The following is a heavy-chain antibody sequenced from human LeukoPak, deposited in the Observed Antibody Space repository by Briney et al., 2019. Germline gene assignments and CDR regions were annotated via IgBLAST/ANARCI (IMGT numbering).Heavy chain of an antibody. CDR2: ISSSGSTI. CDR1: GFTFSSYE. J-gene: IGHJ3*02. CDR3: ARDHDSSGYYSGRAFDI. D-gene: IGHD3-22*01. Sequence: GGSLRLSCAASGFTFSSYEMNWVRQAPGKGLEWVSYISSSGSTIYYADSVKGRFTISRDNAKNSLYLQMNSLRAEDTAVYYCARDHDSSGYYSGRAFDIWGQGTMVTVSS. V-gene: IGHV3-48*03.